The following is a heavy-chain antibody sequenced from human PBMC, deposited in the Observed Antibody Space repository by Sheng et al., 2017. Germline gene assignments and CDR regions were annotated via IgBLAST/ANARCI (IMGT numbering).Heavy chain of an antibody. J-gene: IGHJ4*02. Sequence: QVQLQESGPGLVKPSETLSLTCAVSGYSISSGSFWGWIRQPPGKGLEWIGSSYHTGSTCYNPSLKSRVTISVDTSKNQFSLKLSSVTAADTAVYYCARDQTLDYWGQGTLVTVSS. CDR2: SYHTGST. CDR3: ARDQTLDY. V-gene: IGHV4-38-2*02. CDR1: GYSISSGSF.